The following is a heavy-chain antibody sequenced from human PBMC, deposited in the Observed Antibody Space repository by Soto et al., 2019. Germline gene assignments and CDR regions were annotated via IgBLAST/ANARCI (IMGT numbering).Heavy chain of an antibody. Sequence: GCRRLSCAASGFTFSSYWMHWVRQAPGKGLVWVSRINSDGSSTSYADSVKGRFTISRDNAKNTLYLQMNSLRAEDTAVYYCARGLHLTALDYWGQGTLVSVSS. V-gene: IGHV3-74*01. CDR1: GFTFSSYW. J-gene: IGHJ4*02. CDR2: INSDGSST. D-gene: IGHD6-25*01. CDR3: ARGLHLTALDY.